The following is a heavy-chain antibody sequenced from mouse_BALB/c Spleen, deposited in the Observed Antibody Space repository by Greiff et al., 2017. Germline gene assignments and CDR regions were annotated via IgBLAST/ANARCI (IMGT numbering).Heavy chain of an antibody. D-gene: IGHD2-2*01. CDR2: IYPGGGYT. J-gene: IGHJ1*01. V-gene: IGHV1-63*02. CDR1: GYTFTNYW. CDR3: ARGYYGYDVRYFDV. Sequence: QVQLQQSGAELVRPGTSVKISCKASGYTFTNYWLGWVKQRPGHGLEWIGDIYPGGGYTNYNEKFKGKATLTADTSSSTAYMQRSSLTSEDSAVYFCARGYYGYDVRYFDVWGAGTTVTVSS.